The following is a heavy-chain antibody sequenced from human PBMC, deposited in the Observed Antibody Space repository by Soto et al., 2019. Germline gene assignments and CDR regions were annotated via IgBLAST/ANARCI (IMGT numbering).Heavy chain of an antibody. J-gene: IGHJ4*02. CDR1: GGSISSGGYY. D-gene: IGHD5-12*01. CDR3: ARRMVATISYGVFDY. V-gene: IGHV4-31*03. Sequence: PSETLSLTCTVSGGSISSGGYYWSWIRQHPGKGLEWIGYIYYSGSTYYNPSLKSRVTISVDTSKNQFSLKLSSVTAADTAVYYCARRMVATISYGVFDYWGQGTLVTVSS. CDR2: IYYSGST.